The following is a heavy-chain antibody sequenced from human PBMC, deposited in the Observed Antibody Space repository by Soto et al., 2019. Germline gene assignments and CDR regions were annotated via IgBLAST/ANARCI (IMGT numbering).Heavy chain of an antibody. V-gene: IGHV4-34*01. CDR2: INHSGST. CDR3: ARDKITGLFDY. D-gene: IGHD2-8*02. Sequence: QVELQQGGAGLLKPSETLSLTCAVYGGSFSGYYWTWIRQPPGTGLEWIGEINHSGSTNYNPSLKSRVTISVDTSKNQFSLKLTSVTAADTAVYYGARDKITGLFDYWVQGTLVTVSS. J-gene: IGHJ4*02. CDR1: GGSFSGYY.